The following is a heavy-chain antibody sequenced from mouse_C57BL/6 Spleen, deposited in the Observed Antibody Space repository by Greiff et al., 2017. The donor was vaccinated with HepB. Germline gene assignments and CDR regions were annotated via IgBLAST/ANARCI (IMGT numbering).Heavy chain of an antibody. CDR2: ISYDGSN. D-gene: IGHD2-3*01. J-gene: IGHJ3*01. V-gene: IGHV3-6*01. CDR3: ARTDGYLFAY. CDR1: GYSITSGYY. Sequence: EVKLVESGPGLVKPSQSLSLTCSVTGYSITSGYYWNWIRQFPGNKLEWMGYISYDGSNNYNPSLKNRISITRDTSKNQFFLKLNSVTTEDTATYYCARTDGYLFAYWGQGTLVTVSA.